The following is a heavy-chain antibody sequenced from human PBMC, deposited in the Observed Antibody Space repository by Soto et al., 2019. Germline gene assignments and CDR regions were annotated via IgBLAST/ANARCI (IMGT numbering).Heavy chain of an antibody. CDR1: GFTFSSYA. J-gene: IGHJ6*02. V-gene: IGHV3-23*01. CDR3: AKEYCSSTSCYHYYYYYGMDV. Sequence: EVQLLESGGGLVQPGGSLRLSCAASGFTFSSYAMSWVRQAPGKGLEWVSAISGSGGSTYYADSVEGRFTISRDNSKNTLYLQMNSLRAEDTAVYYCAKEYCSSTSCYHYYYYYGMDVWGQGTTVTVSS. D-gene: IGHD2-2*01. CDR2: ISGSGGST.